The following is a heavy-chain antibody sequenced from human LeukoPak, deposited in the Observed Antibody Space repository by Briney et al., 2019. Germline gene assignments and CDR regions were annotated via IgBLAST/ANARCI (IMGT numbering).Heavy chain of an antibody. CDR3: ARVQRLVKNWYFDL. CDR1: GGTFSSYA. Sequence: GSSVKVSCKASGGTFSSYAISWVRQAPGQGLEWMGRIIPILGIANYAQKFQGRVTITADKSTSTAYMELSSLRSEDTAVYYCARVQRLVKNWYFDLWGRGTLVTVSS. D-gene: IGHD6-13*01. CDR2: IIPILGIA. J-gene: IGHJ2*01. V-gene: IGHV1-69*04.